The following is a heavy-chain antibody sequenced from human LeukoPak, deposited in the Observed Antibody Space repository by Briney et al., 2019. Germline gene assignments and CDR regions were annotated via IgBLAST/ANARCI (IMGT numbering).Heavy chain of an antibody. CDR2: LRYDGSNQ. D-gene: IGHD3-9*01. Sequence: PGGSLRLSCEASGFTFIRNGMHWVRQAPGKGLEWVAFLRYDGSNQYYADSVQGRFTISRDNSENTLYLQMYSLRAEDTAVYYCARDDPHYDILTGYYPIDSWGQGTLVTVSS. V-gene: IGHV3-30*02. CDR3: ARDDPHYDILTGYYPIDS. CDR1: GFTFIRNG. J-gene: IGHJ4*02.